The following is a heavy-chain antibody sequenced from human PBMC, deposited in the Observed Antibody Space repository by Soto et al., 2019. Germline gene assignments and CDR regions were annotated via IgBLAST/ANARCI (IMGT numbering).Heavy chain of an antibody. J-gene: IGHJ3*02. CDR1: GFTFSSYW. CDR2: INSDGSST. V-gene: IGHV3-74*01. CDR3: ASSFAASHDYVWGSYRYPNAFDI. Sequence: EVQLVESGGGLVQPGGSLRLSSAASGFTFSSYWMHWVRQAPGKGLVWVSRINSDGSSTSYADSVKGRFTISRDNAKNTLYLQMNSRRAEDTAVYYCASSFAASHDYVWGSYRYPNAFDIWGQGTMVTVSS. D-gene: IGHD3-16*02.